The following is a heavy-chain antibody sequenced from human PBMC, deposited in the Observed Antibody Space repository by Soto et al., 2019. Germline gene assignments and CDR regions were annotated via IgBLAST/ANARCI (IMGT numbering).Heavy chain of an antibody. Sequence: QVHLVESGGGVVQPGRSLRLSCAASGFTFSNYGMHWVRQAPGKGLEWLAVMSFDGSNEYYADSVQGRLTISRDNSKNTLYLQMNSLRTEDTVVYHCAKDAAVAFDIWGQGTMVTVSS. CDR3: AKDAAVAFDI. V-gene: IGHV3-30*18. D-gene: IGHD2-15*01. CDR1: GFTFSNYG. J-gene: IGHJ3*02. CDR2: MSFDGSNE.